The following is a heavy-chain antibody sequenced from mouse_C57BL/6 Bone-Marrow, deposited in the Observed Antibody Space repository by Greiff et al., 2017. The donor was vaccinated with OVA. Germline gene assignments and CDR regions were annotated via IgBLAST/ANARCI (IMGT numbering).Heavy chain of an antibody. J-gene: IGHJ2*01. CDR2: IDPENGDT. CDR3: TTNRY. CDR1: GFNIKDDY. V-gene: IGHV14-4*01. Sequence: VQLQQSGAELVRPGASVKLSCTASGFNIKDDYMHWVKERPEQGLEWIGWIDPENGDTEYASKFQGKATITADTSSKTVYLQLSSLASEDTAVYYCTTNRYWGQGTTLTVSS.